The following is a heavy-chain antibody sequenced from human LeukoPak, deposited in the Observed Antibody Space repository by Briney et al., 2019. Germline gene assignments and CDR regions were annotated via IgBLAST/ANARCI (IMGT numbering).Heavy chain of an antibody. D-gene: IGHD6-19*01. CDR1: GYTLTELS. CDR3: AREGIAVAGTDY. J-gene: IGHJ4*01. Sequence: GASVKVSCKVSGYTLTELSMHWVRQAPGKGLEWMGGFDPEDGETIYAQKFQGRATMTTDTSTSTAYMELRSLSSDDTAVYYCAREGIAVAGTDYWGQGTLVTVSS. V-gene: IGHV1-24*01. CDR2: FDPEDGET.